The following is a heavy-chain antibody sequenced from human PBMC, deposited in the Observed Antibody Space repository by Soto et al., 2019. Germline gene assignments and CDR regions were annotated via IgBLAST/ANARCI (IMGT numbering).Heavy chain of an antibody. CDR2: VGGSGDGT. V-gene: IGHV3-23*01. D-gene: IGHD3-10*01. CDR1: GFTFSTYT. CDR3: SKAREVTLVRIYLDQ. Sequence: PGGSLRLSCAASGFTFSTYTMTWVRQAPGKGLEGVSSVGGSGDGTYYADSVKGRFTISRDNSKNTLYLQMNSLRAEDTAIYYCSKAREVTLVRIYLDQWGQGTLVTVSS. J-gene: IGHJ4*02.